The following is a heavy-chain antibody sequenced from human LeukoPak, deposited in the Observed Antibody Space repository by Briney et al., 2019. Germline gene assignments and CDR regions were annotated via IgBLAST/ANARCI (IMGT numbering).Heavy chain of an antibody. CDR3: ARDLFGSGSKYYYYYYGMDV. J-gene: IGHJ6*02. CDR2: ISAYNGNT. V-gene: IGHV1-18*01. D-gene: IGHD3-10*01. CDR1: GYTFTGYG. Sequence: GASVKVSCKASGYTFTGYGISWVRQAPGQGLEWMGWISAYNGNTNYAQKLQGRVTMTTDTSTSTAYMELRSLRSDDTAVYYCARDLFGSGSKYYYYYYGMDVWGQGTTVTVSS.